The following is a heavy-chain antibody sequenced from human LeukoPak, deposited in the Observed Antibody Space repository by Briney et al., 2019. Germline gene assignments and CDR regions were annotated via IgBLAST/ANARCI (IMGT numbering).Heavy chain of an antibody. Sequence: ASVKVSCKASGYTFISYDISWVRQAPGQGLEWVGWISAHSGKTNYAHKVQGRVTMTTDTSTSTAYMELRSLTSDDTAIYYCARGGASSGYDYWGQGTLVTVSS. CDR1: GYTFISYD. V-gene: IGHV1-18*01. CDR2: ISAHSGKT. D-gene: IGHD5-12*01. CDR3: ARGGASSGYDY. J-gene: IGHJ4*02.